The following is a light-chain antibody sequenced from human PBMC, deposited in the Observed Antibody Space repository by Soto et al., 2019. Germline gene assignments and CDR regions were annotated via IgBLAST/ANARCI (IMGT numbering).Light chain of an antibody. CDR2: VAS. J-gene: IGKJ1*01. V-gene: IGKV3-11*01. CDR3: QQRSNWPRT. CDR1: QSVSSY. Sequence: EIVLTQSPATLSLSPGERATLSCRASQSVSSYLAWYQQKPGQAPRLLIYVASNRAAGIPARFSGSGSGTDFTLTISSLEPEDFAVYYCQQRSNWPRTFGQGTKVEI.